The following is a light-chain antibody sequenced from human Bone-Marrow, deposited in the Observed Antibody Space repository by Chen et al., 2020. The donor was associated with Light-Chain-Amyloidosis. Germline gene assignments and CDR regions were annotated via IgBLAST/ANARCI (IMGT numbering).Light chain of an antibody. Sequence: QSALIQPPSVSGTPGQRVSISCSGSSSNIGSNTLNWYQQLPGSAPKVLIYSDDLRPSGFPDRFSGSKSGTSASLAISGLQSEDEADYYCSSWDDRLDGWVFGGGTKLAVL. V-gene: IGLV1-44*01. CDR1: SSNIGSNT. J-gene: IGLJ3*02. CDR2: SDD. CDR3: SSWDDRLDGWV.